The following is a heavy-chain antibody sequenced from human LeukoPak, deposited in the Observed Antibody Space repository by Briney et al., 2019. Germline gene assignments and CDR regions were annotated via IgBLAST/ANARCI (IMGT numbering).Heavy chain of an antibody. J-gene: IGHJ5*02. CDR1: GFTFSNAW. V-gene: IGHV3-15*07. CDR3: ATDFYDST. Sequence: GGSLRLSCATSGFTFSNAWMNWVRRAPGKGLEWVGRIRSNSDGGTIDYAAPVKGRFTLSRDDSKTTLYLQMNSLQTEDTAVYYCATDFYDSTWGQGTLVTVSS. CDR2: IRSNSDGGTI. D-gene: IGHD3-22*01.